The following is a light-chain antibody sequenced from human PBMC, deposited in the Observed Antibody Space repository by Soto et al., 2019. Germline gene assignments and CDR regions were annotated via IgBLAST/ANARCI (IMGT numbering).Light chain of an antibody. Sequence: EIVLTQSPGTLSLSPVERATLSCRASQFVGKNLAWYQQKPGQSPRLLVYGASTRATGIPARFTGSGSGTDFTLTINSLQPEDLATYYCQQSYSPPWTFGQGTKVDIK. CDR1: QFVGKN. CDR2: GAS. CDR3: QQSYSPPWT. J-gene: IGKJ1*01. V-gene: IGKV3-15*01.